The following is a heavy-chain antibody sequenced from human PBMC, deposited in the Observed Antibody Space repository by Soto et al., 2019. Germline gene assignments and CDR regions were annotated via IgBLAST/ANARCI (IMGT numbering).Heavy chain of an antibody. V-gene: IGHV4-30-4*01. CDR1: GGSISSGDYY. D-gene: IGHD2-21*02. CDR3: AREYVNGGNSGANYFDY. CDR2: IYYSGST. J-gene: IGHJ4*02. Sequence: PSETLSLTCTVSGGSISSGDYYWSWIRQPPGKGLEWIGYIYYSGSTYYNPSLKSRVTISVDTSKNQFSLKLSSVTAADTAVYYCAREYVNGGNSGANYFDYWGQGTLVTV.